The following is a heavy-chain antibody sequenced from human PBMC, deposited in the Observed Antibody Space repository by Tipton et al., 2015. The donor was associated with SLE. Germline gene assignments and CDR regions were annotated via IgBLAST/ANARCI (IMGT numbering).Heavy chain of an antibody. CDR3: AIDVGATNY. J-gene: IGHJ4*02. Sequence: TLSLTCAVYGGSFSGYYWSWIRQPPGKGLEWIGEINHSGSTNYNPSLKSRVTISVDTSKNQFSLKLSAVTAADTAVYYCAIDVGATNYWGQGTLVTVSS. V-gene: IGHV4-34*01. CDR1: GGSFSGYY. CDR2: INHSGST. D-gene: IGHD1-26*01.